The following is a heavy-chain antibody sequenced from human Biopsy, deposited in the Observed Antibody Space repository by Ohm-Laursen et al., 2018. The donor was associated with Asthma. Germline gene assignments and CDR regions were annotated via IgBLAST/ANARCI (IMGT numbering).Heavy chain of an antibody. D-gene: IGHD3-9*01. V-gene: IGHV1-3*01. Sequence: ASVKLSCKASGYTFINYAIHWVRQAPGHSLEWMGWINAANGNTKYSQKFQGRLTISRDTSASTAYMDLSSLRSEDTAVYYCARTYFDFLTGQVHDAFAMWGQGTMVTVSS. J-gene: IGHJ3*02. CDR2: INAANGNT. CDR3: ARTYFDFLTGQVHDAFAM. CDR1: GYTFINYA.